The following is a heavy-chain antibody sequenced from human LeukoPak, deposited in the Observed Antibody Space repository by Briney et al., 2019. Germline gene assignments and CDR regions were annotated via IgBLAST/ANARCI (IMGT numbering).Heavy chain of an antibody. Sequence: ASVKVSCKASGYTFTGYYMHWVRQAPGQGLEWMGWINPNSGGTNYAQKFQGRVTMTRDTSISTACMELSRLRSDDTAVYYCAAAAGTPSRYYYYYYMDVWGKGTTVTISS. V-gene: IGHV1-2*02. CDR1: GYTFTGYY. D-gene: IGHD6-13*01. CDR2: INPNSGGT. CDR3: AAAAGTPSRYYYYYYMDV. J-gene: IGHJ6*03.